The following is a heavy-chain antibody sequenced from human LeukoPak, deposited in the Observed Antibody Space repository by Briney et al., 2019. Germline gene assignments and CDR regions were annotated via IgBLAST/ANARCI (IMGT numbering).Heavy chain of an antibody. CDR3: ARGGCSGGSCYEDAFDI. J-gene: IGHJ3*02. Sequence: SETVSLTCAVYGGSFSGYYWSWIRQPPGKGLEWIGEINHSGSTNYNPSLKSRVTISVDTSKNQFSLKLSSVTAADTAVYYCARGGCSGGSCYEDAFDIWGQGTMVTVSS. V-gene: IGHV4-34*01. D-gene: IGHD2-15*01. CDR2: INHSGST. CDR1: GGSFSGYY.